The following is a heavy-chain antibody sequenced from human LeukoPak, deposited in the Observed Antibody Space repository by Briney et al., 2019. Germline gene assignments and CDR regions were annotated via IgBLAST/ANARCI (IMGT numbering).Heavy chain of an antibody. CDR3: ARGSRGATYFDY. CDR2: ISSSSSYI. CDR1: GFTFSSYS. J-gene: IGHJ4*02. V-gene: IGHV3-21*01. D-gene: IGHD1-26*01. Sequence: GGSLRLSCAASGFTFSSYSMNWVRQAPGKGLEWVSSISSSSSYIYYADSVKGRFTISRDNAKNSLYLQMNSLRAEDTAVYYCARGSRGATYFDYWGQGTLVTVSS.